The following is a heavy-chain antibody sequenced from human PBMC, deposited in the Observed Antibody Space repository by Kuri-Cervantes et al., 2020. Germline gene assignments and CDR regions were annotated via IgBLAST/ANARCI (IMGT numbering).Heavy chain of an antibody. CDR3: AKEGSRRDGYNCWFDP. CDR1: GFTFSSYG. V-gene: IGHV3-33*06. Sequence: GGSLRLSCAASGFTFSSYGMHWVRQAPGKGLEWVAVIWYDGSNKYYADSVKGRFTISRDNSKNTLYLQMNSLRAEDTAVYYCAKEGSRRDGYNCWFDPWGHGTLVTVSS. CDR2: IWYDGSNK. D-gene: IGHD5-24*01. J-gene: IGHJ5*02.